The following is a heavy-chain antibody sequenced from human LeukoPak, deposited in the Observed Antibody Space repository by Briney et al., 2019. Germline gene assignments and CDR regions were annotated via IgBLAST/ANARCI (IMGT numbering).Heavy chain of an antibody. V-gene: IGHV3-23*01. CDR2: ITFDGGNT. D-gene: IGHD6-19*01. J-gene: IGHJ4*02. CDR1: GFTFSHYA. CDR3: TRTHINGWCFDS. Sequence: GGSLRLSCAASGFTFSHYAMSWVRQAPGKGLEWVSIITFDGGNTYYSSVKGRFTISRDNSKNTLYLQMSSLGAEDTAVYYCTRTHINGWCFDSWGQGTLVTVSS.